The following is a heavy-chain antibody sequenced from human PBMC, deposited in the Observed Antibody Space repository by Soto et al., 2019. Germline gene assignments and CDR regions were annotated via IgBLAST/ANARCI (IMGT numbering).Heavy chain of an antibody. CDR2: MNPNSGNT. V-gene: IGHV1-8*01. J-gene: IGHJ4*02. CDR1: GYTFTSYD. CDR3: ARGRWRWLQFSGVRYFDY. Sequence: GTSVKVSCKASGYTFTSYDINCVRQATRQGLEWMGWMNPNSGNTGYAQKFQGRVTMTRNTSISTAYMELSSLRSEDTAVYYCARGRWRWLQFSGVRYFDYWGQGTLVTFSS. D-gene: IGHD5-12*01.